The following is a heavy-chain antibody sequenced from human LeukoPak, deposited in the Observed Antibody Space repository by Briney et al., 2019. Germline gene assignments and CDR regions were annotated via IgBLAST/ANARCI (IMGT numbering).Heavy chain of an antibody. V-gene: IGHV1-18*01. D-gene: IGHD6-19*01. CDR2: ISPYNGDT. Sequence: GASVKVSCKAFDYDFTSVGITWVRQAPGQGLEWMGWISPYNGDTRYVQKLQGRVTMTTDTSTSTAYMELGSVSFYHTAVYYCARAGSGSGWYFDYWGQGTLVTVSS. CDR1: DYDFTSVG. J-gene: IGHJ4*02. CDR3: ARAGSGSGWYFDY.